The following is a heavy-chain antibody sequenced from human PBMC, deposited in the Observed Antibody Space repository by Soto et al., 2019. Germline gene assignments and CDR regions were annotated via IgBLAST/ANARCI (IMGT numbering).Heavy chain of an antibody. Sequence: SETLSLTCAVSGGSISSSNWWSWVRQPPGKGLEWIGEIYHSGSTNYNPSLKSRVTISVDKSKNQFSLKLSSVTAADTAVYYCASSHCSSTSCYPLLFDYWGQGTLVTVSS. J-gene: IGHJ4*02. V-gene: IGHV4-4*02. CDR2: IYHSGST. D-gene: IGHD2-2*01. CDR1: GGSISSSNW. CDR3: ASSHCSSTSCYPLLFDY.